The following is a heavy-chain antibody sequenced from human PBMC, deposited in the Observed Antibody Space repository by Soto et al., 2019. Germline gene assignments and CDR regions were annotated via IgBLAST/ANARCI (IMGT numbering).Heavy chain of an antibody. CDR1: GGSISSGDYY. CDR3: ARLHQYSYGFLSRATYGMDV. D-gene: IGHD5-18*01. Sequence: SETLSLTCAVYGGSISSGDYYWIWIRQPPGKGVEWIGYIYYSGSTYYNPSLKSRVTLSVDTSKNQFSLKLSSVTAAYTAVYYCARLHQYSYGFLSRATYGMDVWGQGTTVTVSS. J-gene: IGHJ6*02. V-gene: IGHV4-30-4*01. CDR2: IYYSGST.